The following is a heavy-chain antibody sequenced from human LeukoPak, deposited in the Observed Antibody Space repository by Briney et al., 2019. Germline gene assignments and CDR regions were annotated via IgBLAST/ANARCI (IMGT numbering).Heavy chain of an antibody. D-gene: IGHD6-13*01. Sequence: RTGESLKISCKGSEYSFSSYWIGWVRQMPGKGLEWMGIIYPGDSDTRYSPSFQGQVTISADKSISTAYLQWSSLKASDTAMYYCARQAYSSSWNRIDYWGQGTLVTVSS. CDR2: IYPGDSDT. CDR3: ARQAYSSSWNRIDY. CDR1: EYSFSSYW. V-gene: IGHV5-51*01. J-gene: IGHJ4*02.